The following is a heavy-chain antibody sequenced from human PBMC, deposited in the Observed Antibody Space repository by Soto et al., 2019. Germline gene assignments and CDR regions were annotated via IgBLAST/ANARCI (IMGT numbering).Heavy chain of an antibody. J-gene: IGHJ5*02. D-gene: IGHD5-12*01. CDR3: AKDGYINTFNWFDP. Sequence: GGSLRLSCAASGFFFSSYAMSWVRQAPGKGLEWVSSISGNGGSTYYADSVKGRFTISRDNSKNTQYLQMDSLGAEDTAVYYCAKDGYINTFNWFDPWGQGTLVSVS. V-gene: IGHV3-23*01. CDR1: GFFFSSYA. CDR2: ISGNGGST.